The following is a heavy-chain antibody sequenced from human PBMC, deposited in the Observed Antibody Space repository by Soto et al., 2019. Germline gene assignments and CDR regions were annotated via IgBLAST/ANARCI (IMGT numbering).Heavy chain of an antibody. CDR2: IYYSGST. CDR1: GGSISSSSYY. D-gene: IGHD3-3*01. V-gene: IGHV4-39*01. J-gene: IGHJ4*02. CDR3: ARLSGLRPWDDGY. Sequence: PSETLSLTCTVSGGSISSSSYYWGWIRQPPGKGLEWIGSIYYSGSTYYNPSLKSRVTISVDTSKNQFSLKLSSVTAADTAVYYCARLSGLRPWDDGYWGQGTLVTVSS.